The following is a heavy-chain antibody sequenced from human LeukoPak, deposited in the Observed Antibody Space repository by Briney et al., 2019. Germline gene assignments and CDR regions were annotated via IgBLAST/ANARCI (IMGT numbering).Heavy chain of an antibody. D-gene: IGHD6-13*01. CDR2: MNPNSGNT. Sequence: ASVKVSCKASGYAFTSYDINWVRQATGQGREWMGWMNPNSGNTGYAQKFQGRVTMTRNTSISTAYMELSSLRSEDTAVYYCARAAPRSSSIETYYFDYWGQGTLVTVSS. V-gene: IGHV1-8*01. CDR1: GYAFTSYD. J-gene: IGHJ4*02. CDR3: ARAAPRSSSIETYYFDY.